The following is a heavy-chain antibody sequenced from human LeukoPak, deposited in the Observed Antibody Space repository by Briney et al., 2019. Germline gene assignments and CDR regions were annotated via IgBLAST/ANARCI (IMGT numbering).Heavy chain of an antibody. J-gene: IGHJ6*02. CDR1: GYTFTSYA. CDR3: ASAYCSGGSCYTYYYGMDV. D-gene: IGHD2-15*01. Sequence: SVKVSCKASGYTFTSYAISWVRQAPGQGLEWMGRIIPILGIANYAQKFQGRVTITADKSTSTAYMELSSLRSEDTAVYYCASAYCSGGSCYTYYYGMDVWGQGTTVTVSS. V-gene: IGHV1-69*04. CDR2: IIPILGIA.